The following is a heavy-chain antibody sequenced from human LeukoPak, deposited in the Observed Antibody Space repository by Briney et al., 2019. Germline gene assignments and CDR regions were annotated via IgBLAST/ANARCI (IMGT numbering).Heavy chain of an antibody. CDR2: HYPGDSDT. V-gene: IGHV5-51*01. CDR3: ARQGAAGKYYYYYMDV. CDR1: GYSFTSYW. Sequence: GESLKISWKGSGYSFTSYWIGWGRQIPGKGLEGMGIHYPGDSDTRYSPSFQGQVPISADKSINTAYLEWSSLKASDTAIYYCARQGAAGKYYYYYMDVWGKGTTVTVSS. J-gene: IGHJ6*03. D-gene: IGHD6-13*01.